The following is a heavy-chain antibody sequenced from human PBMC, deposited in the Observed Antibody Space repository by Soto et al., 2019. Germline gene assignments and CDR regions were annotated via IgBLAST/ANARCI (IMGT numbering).Heavy chain of an antibody. CDR3: ARVPRVGATERSFDY. J-gene: IGHJ4*02. D-gene: IGHD1-26*01. Sequence: ASVKVSCKASGYTFTSYGISWVRQAPGQGLEWMGWISAYNGNTNYAQKLQGRVTMTTDTSTSTDYMERRSLRSDDTAVYYGARVPRVGATERSFDYWGQGTLVTVSS. V-gene: IGHV1-18*01. CDR2: ISAYNGNT. CDR1: GYTFTSYG.